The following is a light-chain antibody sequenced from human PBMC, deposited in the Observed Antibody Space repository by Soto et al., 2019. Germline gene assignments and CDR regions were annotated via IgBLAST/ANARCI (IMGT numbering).Light chain of an antibody. CDR3: QQYNNSPWT. Sequence: PMTPSPSSLSASVGDRVPITCRASQSISSRLAWYQQKPGKAPKLLIYDASSLQSGVPSRFSGSGSGTDFTLTISRLEPEDFAVYYCQQYNNSPWTFGQGTKVDIK. CDR2: DAS. J-gene: IGKJ1*01. CDR1: QSISSR. V-gene: IGKV1D-16*01.